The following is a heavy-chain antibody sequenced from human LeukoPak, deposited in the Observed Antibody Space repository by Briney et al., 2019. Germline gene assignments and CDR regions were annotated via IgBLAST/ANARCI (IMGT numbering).Heavy chain of an antibody. CDR2: IYPGGSDT. CDR1: GYNFTFYW. J-gene: IGHJ6*02. D-gene: IGHD5-12*01. CDR3: ARRELYSGYDAYYGVDV. Sequence: RGESLKISCVASGYNFTFYWIGWVRQLPGKGLEWMGIIYPGGSDTRYSPSFQGQVTISADKSINTAYLQWSSLKASDTAIYYCARRELYSGYDAYYGVDVWGQGTTVIVSS. V-gene: IGHV5-51*01.